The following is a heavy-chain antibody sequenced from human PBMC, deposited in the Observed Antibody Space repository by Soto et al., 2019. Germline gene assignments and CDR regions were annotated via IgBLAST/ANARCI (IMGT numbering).Heavy chain of an antibody. D-gene: IGHD3-9*01. J-gene: IGHJ4*02. CDR3: AREGLRFFDWLLKSPGYYFDY. CDR1: GGSFSGYY. Sequence: SETLSLTCAVYGGSFSGYYWSWIRQPPGKGLEWIGEINHSGSTNYNPSLKSRVTISVDTSKNQFSLKLSSVTAADTAVYYCAREGLRFFDWLLKSPGYYFDYWGQGTLVTVSS. CDR2: INHSGST. V-gene: IGHV4-34*01.